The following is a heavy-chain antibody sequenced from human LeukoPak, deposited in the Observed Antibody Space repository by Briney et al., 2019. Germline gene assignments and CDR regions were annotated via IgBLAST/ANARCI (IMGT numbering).Heavy chain of an antibody. V-gene: IGHV4-59*08. D-gene: IGHD3-10*01. CDR2: IYNSGTT. CDR1: GASISSYY. CDR3: ARAGSGSYYAGHYYYAMDV. Sequence: SETLSLTCTVSGASISSYYWSWIRQPPGKGLEWIGYIYNSGTTNYNPSLKSRVTISVDTSKNQFSLKLNSVTAADTAVYYCARAGSGSYYAGHYYYAMDVWGQGTTVTVSS. J-gene: IGHJ6*02.